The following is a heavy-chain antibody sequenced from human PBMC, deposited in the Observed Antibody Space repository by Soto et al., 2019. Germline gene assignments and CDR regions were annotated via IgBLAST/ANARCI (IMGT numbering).Heavy chain of an antibody. Sequence: GGSLILSCAAAGFTFSSYAMSWVDQATGKELEWVSDISGSGGSTYYADSVKSRFTISRDNSKNTLYMQMNSLRDEDTAVYYCAKDLYYDSSGYYYPDAFDIWGQGTMVTV. V-gene: IGHV3-23*01. CDR3: AKDLYYDSSGYYYPDAFDI. CDR1: GFTFSSYA. CDR2: ISGSGGST. D-gene: IGHD3-22*01. J-gene: IGHJ3*02.